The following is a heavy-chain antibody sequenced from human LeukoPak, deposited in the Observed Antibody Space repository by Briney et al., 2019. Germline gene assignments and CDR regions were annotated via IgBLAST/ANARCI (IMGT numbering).Heavy chain of an antibody. V-gene: IGHV3-21*01. CDR2: ISSSSSYI. CDR1: GFTFSSYS. D-gene: IGHD3-22*01. J-gene: IGHJ6*02. Sequence: PGGSLRLSRAASGFTFSSYSMNWVRQAPGKGLEWVSSISSSSSYIYYADSVKGRFTISRDNAKNSLYLQMNSPRAEDTAVYYCARDFDGSVVVITTNYYYYGMDVWGQGTTVTVSS. CDR3: ARDFDGSVVVITTNYYYYGMDV.